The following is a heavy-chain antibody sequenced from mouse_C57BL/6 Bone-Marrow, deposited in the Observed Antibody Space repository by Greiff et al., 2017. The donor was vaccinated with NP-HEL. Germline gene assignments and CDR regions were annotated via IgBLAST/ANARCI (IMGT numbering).Heavy chain of an antibody. CDR1: GYAFTNYL. V-gene: IGHV1-54*01. CDR3: ARGLYSNY. D-gene: IGHD2-5*01. CDR2: INPGSGGT. J-gene: IGHJ2*01. Sequence: QVQLQQSGAELVRPGTSVKVSCKASGYAFTNYLIEWVKQRPGQGLEWIGVINPGSGGTNYNEKFKGKATLTADKSSSTAYMQLSSLTSEDSAVYFCARGLYSNYWGQGTTLTVSS.